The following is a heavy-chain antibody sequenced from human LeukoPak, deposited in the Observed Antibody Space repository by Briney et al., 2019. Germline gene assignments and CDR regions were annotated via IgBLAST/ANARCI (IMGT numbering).Heavy chain of an antibody. J-gene: IGHJ4*02. V-gene: IGHV6-1*01. CDR1: GDSVSSNDAS. CDR3: ARDPGDHTYYHGISDY. Sequence: SQTLSLTCTISGDSVSSNDASWHWIRQSPSRGLEWLGRTYYRSTWINEYASSVKSRITISPDTSKNQFLLQLNSVTPEDTAVYYCARDPGDHTYYHGISDYWGQGTLVTVSS. CDR2: TYYRSTWIN. D-gene: IGHD3-10*01.